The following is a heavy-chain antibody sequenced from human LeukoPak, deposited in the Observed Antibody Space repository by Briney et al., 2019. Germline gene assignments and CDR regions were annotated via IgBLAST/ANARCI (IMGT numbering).Heavy chain of an antibody. CDR3: ARDLGITADGNYFDY. J-gene: IGHJ4*02. V-gene: IGHV3-33*01. Sequence: WIRQAPGKGLEWVAVIWFDGSNKYYADSVEGRFTVSRDNSKYTLNLQMNSLRAEDTAVYYCARDLGITADGNYFDYWGREPWSPCPQ. CDR2: IWFDGSNK. D-gene: IGHD6-13*01.